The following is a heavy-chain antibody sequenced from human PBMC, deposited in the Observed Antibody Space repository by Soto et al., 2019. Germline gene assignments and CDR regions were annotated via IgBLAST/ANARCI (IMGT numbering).Heavy chain of an antibody. CDR1: GGTFGNYA. V-gene: IGHV1-69*01. D-gene: IGHD1-1*01. CDR2: ISPMFHKA. CDR3: AREVAVHTTIFGA. Sequence: QLQLVQSGTEVKKPGSSVTVSCKASGGTFGNYAINWLRQAPGQGLQWMGDISPMFHKANYEQTFQGRVSITADESTNTVYMELSSLRSADTALYYCAREVAVHTTIFGAWGQGTLVTVSS. J-gene: IGHJ5*02.